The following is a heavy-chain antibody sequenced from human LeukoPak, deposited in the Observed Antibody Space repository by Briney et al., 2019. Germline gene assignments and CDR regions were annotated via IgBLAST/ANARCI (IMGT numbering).Heavy chain of an antibody. CDR1: GGSISSSNW. CDR2: IYHSGST. CDR3: ARRYYDFWSGPYYFDY. J-gene: IGHJ4*02. V-gene: IGHV4-4*02. D-gene: IGHD3-3*01. Sequence: SETLSLTCAVSGGSISSSNWWSWVRQPPGKGLEWIGEIYHSGSTNYNPSLKSRVTISVDKSKNQFSLKLSSVTAADTAVYYCARRYYDFWSGPYYFDYWGQGTLVTVSS.